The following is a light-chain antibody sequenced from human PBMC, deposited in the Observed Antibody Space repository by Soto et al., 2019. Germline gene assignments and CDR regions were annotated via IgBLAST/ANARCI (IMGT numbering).Light chain of an antibody. V-gene: IGKV1-9*01. CDR1: PGISGS. J-gene: IGKJ4*02. Sequence: IPLTQSPFSLSASVGDTVTITCRASPGISGSLAWYQQNPGRSPKRVIYAAPTLYTCVPSSFSGSRYGTEFPLTISSLPPEAFAPYSCQQVNSYPLTFGGGTK. CDR2: AAP. CDR3: QQVNSYPLT.